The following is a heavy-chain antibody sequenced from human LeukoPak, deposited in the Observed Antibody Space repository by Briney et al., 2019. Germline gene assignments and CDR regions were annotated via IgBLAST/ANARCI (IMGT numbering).Heavy chain of an antibody. CDR2: INPNSGGT. J-gene: IGHJ6*03. Sequence: ASVTVSCTASGYTFTGYYMHWVRQAPGQGLEWMGWINPNSGGTNYAQKFQGRVTITRDTSISTAYMELSRLRSDDTAVYYCARDSSSSHMDVWGKGTTVTVSS. CDR1: GYTFTGYY. V-gene: IGHV1-2*02. D-gene: IGHD6-6*01. CDR3: ARDSSSSHMDV.